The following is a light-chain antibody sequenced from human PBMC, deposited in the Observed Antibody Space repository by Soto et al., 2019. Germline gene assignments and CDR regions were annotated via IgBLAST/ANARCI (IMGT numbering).Light chain of an antibody. V-gene: IGLV2-14*01. CDR3: SSYTITSTIYV. CDR2: EVT. J-gene: IGLJ1*01. Sequence: QSVLTQPASVSGSPGQSITISCTGTSSDIGFYNYVSWYQHHPGKAPKLIIYEVTNRPSGVSNRFSGSKSGNTASLTISGLQAEDEADYHCSSYTITSTIYVFGTGTKVTVL. CDR1: SSDIGFYNY.